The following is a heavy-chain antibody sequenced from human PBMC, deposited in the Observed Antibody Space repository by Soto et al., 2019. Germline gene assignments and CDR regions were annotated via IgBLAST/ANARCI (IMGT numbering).Heavy chain of an antibody. Sequence: SETLSLTCAVYGGSFSGYYWSWIRQPPGKGLEWIGEINHSGSTNYNPSLKSRVTISVDTSKNQFSLNLSSVTAADTAVYYCARVYSGSYSDSWGQGTLVTVSS. J-gene: IGHJ4*02. V-gene: IGHV4-34*01. CDR2: INHSGST. D-gene: IGHD1-26*01. CDR1: GGSFSGYY. CDR3: ARVYSGSYSDS.